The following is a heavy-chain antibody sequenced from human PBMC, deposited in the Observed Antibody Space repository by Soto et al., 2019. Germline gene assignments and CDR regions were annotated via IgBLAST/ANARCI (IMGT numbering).Heavy chain of an antibody. V-gene: IGHV3-33*01. CDR3: ARGRLSSVHSSGWYYFDY. CDR1: GFTFSSYG. CDR2: IWYDGSNK. D-gene: IGHD6-19*01. Sequence: PGGSLRLSCAASGFTFSSYGMHWVRQAPGKGLEWVAVIWYDGSNKYYADSVKGRFTISRDNSKNTLYLQMNSLRAEDTAVYYCARGRLSSVHSSGWYYFDYWGQGTLVTVSS. J-gene: IGHJ4*02.